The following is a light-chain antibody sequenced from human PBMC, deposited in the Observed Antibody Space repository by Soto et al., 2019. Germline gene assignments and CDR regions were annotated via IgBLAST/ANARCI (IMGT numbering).Light chain of an antibody. J-gene: IGKJ1*01. CDR2: GAS. Sequence: ETVLTQSPGTLSLSPGERATLSCRASQSVSSNYLAWYQHIPGQAPRLLIYGASTRATGIPDRFSGSGSETDFTLAISRLEPEDFAVYYCQQFGRSLPSWTVGQGTKVE. CDR1: QSVSSNY. CDR3: QQFGRSLPSWT. V-gene: IGKV3-20*01.